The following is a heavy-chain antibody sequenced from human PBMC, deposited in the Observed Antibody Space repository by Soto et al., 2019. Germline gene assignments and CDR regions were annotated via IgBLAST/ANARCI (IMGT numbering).Heavy chain of an antibody. D-gene: IGHD2-21*02. V-gene: IGHV6-1*01. CDR3: ARDPAECGSDCSPTGFDY. CDR2: TYYRSKWYN. Sequence: QVQLQQSGPGLVKPSQTLSLTCAISGDSVSNNSAAWNWIRQSPSRGLEWLGRTYYRSKWYNDYAVSVKGRVTINPETSKNQFSLQLNSVTPEDTAVYYCARDPAECGSDCSPTGFDYWGQGTLVTVSS. CDR1: GDSVSNNSAA. J-gene: IGHJ4*02.